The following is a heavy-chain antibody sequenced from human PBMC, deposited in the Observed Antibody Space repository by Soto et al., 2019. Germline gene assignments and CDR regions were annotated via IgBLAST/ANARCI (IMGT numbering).Heavy chain of an antibody. V-gene: IGHV3-33*01. CDR1: GFTFSSYG. Sequence: QVQLVESGGGVVQPGRSLRLSCAASGFTFSSYGMHWVRQAPGKGLEWVAVIWYDGSNKYYADSVKGRFTISRDNSKNXXYLQMNSLRAEDTAVYYCAREAVVAATGYYYGMDVWGQGTTVTVSS. CDR2: IWYDGSNK. J-gene: IGHJ6*02. CDR3: AREAVVAATGYYYGMDV. D-gene: IGHD2-15*01.